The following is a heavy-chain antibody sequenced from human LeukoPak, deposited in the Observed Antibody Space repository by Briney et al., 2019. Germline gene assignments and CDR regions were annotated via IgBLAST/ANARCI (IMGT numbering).Heavy chain of an antibody. D-gene: IGHD7-27*01. CDR2: ISGSGGST. CDR1: GFTFSSYA. Sequence: PGGSLRLSCAASGFTFSSYAMSWVRQAPGKGLEWVSAISGSGGSTYYADSVKGRFTISRDNAKNSLFLQMNSLRDEDTAVYYCARGALGMAYFDYWGQGALVTVSS. J-gene: IGHJ4*02. V-gene: IGHV3-23*01. CDR3: ARGALGMAYFDY.